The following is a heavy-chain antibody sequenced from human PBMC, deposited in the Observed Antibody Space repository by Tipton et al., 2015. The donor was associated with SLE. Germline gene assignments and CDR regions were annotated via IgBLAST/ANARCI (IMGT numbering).Heavy chain of an antibody. V-gene: IGHV4-34*01. CDR2: INPSGST. J-gene: IGHJ4*02. CDR1: GGSFSGYY. CDR3: ARGGPLNYYFDY. D-gene: IGHD1-1*01. Sequence: GLVKPSETLSLTCAVYGGSFSGYYWGWIRQPPGKGLEWIGEINPSGSTKYNPSLKSRITISVDASNNQLSLRLNSVTAADTAVYHCARGGPLNYYFDYWGQGTLVTVSS.